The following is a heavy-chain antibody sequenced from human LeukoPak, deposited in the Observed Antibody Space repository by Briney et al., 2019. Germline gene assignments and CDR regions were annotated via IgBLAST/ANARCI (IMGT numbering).Heavy chain of an antibody. Sequence: PSQTLSLTCTVSGGSISSGSYYWSWIRQPAGKGLEWIGYIYYSGSTNYNPSLKSRVTISVDTSKNQFSLKLSSVTAADTAVYYCARGHRQQLVRGDYFDYWGQGTLVTVSS. J-gene: IGHJ4*02. D-gene: IGHD6-13*01. V-gene: IGHV4-61*10. CDR2: IYYSGST. CDR3: ARGHRQQLVRGDYFDY. CDR1: GGSISSGSYY.